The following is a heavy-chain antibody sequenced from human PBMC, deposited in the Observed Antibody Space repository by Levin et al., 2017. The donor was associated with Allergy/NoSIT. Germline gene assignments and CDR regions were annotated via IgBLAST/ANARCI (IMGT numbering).Heavy chain of an antibody. V-gene: IGHV4-39*01. J-gene: IGHJ4*02. Sequence: SETLSLTCTVSGGSISGSTYYWGWIRQPPGKGLEWIGSIYYDGSTYYNPSLKSRITLSVDTSRNQFSLQVRSVTAADTAVYYCASRTYRDWGQGTLVTVSS. CDR3: ASRTYRD. CDR1: GGSISGSTYY. CDR2: IYYDGST. D-gene: IGHD2-21*01.